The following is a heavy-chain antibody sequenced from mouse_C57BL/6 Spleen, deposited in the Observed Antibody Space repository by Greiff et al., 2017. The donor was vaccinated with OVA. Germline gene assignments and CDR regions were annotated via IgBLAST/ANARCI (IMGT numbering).Heavy chain of an antibody. V-gene: IGHV5-9*01. CDR1: GFTFSSYT. CDR2: ISGGGGNT. Sequence: EVHLVESGGGLVKPGGSLKLSCAASGFTFSSYTMSWVRQTPEKRLEWVATISGGGGNTYYPDSVKGRFTISRDNAKNTLYLQRSSLRSEDTALDYCARHAPPSSGPVAYWGQGTLVTVSA. CDR3: ARHAPPSSGPVAY. D-gene: IGHD3-2*02. J-gene: IGHJ3*01.